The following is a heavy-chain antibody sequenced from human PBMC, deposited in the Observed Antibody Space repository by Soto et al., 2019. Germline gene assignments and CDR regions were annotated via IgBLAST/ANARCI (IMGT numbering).Heavy chain of an antibody. CDR3: ARDPIPHYYDSSGYYYY. V-gene: IGHV3-30-3*01. D-gene: IGHD3-22*01. CDR1: GFTFSSYA. Sequence: SLRLSCAASGFTFSSYAMHWVRQAPGKGLEWVAVISYDGSNKYYADSVKGRLTISRDNSKNTLYLQMNSLRAEDTAVYYCARDPIPHYYDSSGYYYYWGQGTLVTVSS. CDR2: ISYDGSNK. J-gene: IGHJ4*02.